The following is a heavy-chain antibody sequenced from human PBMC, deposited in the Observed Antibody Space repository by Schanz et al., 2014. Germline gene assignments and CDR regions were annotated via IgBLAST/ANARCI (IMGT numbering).Heavy chain of an antibody. CDR2: ITYNGGTI. Sequence: EVHLVESGGGLVQPGGSLRLSCAASGITFSSHSFNWVRQAPGKGLEWISYITYNGGTIYYADSVKGRFTISRDNAKNSLLLQMNSLRPEDTAVYYCAKGRFGELSAFDIWGQGTMVTVSS. V-gene: IGHV3-48*04. D-gene: IGHD3-10*01. CDR3: AKGRFGELSAFDI. J-gene: IGHJ3*02. CDR1: GITFSSHS.